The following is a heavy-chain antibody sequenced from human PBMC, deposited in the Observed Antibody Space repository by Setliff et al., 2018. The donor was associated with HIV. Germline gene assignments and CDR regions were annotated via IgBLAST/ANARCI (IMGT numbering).Heavy chain of an antibody. D-gene: IGHD3-16*01. J-gene: IGHJ4*02. Sequence: SETLSLTCTVSGGSISTYYWTWIRRPPGKGLEWIGYIYYSGGTHYNPSLKSRITLSIDMSKDQFSLKLRSVTAADTAVYYCARDGPMGRFDYWGQGALVTVSS. CDR1: GGSISTYY. CDR3: ARDGPMGRFDY. V-gene: IGHV4-59*01. CDR2: IYYSGGT.